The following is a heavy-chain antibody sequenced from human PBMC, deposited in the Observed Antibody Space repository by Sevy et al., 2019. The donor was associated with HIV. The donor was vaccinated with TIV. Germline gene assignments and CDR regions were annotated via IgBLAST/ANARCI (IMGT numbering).Heavy chain of an antibody. V-gene: IGHV3-30*03. CDR2: ISNDGSDK. CDR1: GFTFGTSG. Sequence: GGSLRLSCAASGFTFGTSGMHWVRQAPGKGLEWVAVISNDGSDKRYSDSVKGHFTISRDNSRDTLYLQMNNLRVEDTAVDYCAHSWGRYAGSSWLYYHYVMGVWGQGTTVTVSS. CDR3: AHSWGRYAGSSWLYYHYVMGV. D-gene: IGHD6-13*01. J-gene: IGHJ6*02.